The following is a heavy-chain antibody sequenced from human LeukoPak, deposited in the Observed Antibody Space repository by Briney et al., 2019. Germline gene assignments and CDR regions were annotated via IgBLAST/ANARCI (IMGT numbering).Heavy chain of an antibody. Sequence: SETLSLTCTVSGCSISRGYYWGWIRQPPGKGRGGIGRFYQSGSTYYNPSPKRRVTISVESSKNHFSLKLSSVPPGGTAVYYCATDPGDCSSTSCSRKYNWFDPWGQGTLVTVSS. CDR1: GCSISRGYY. D-gene: IGHD2-2*01. J-gene: IGHJ5*02. CDR2: FYQSGST. CDR3: ATDPGDCSSTSCSRKYNWFDP. V-gene: IGHV4-38-2*02.